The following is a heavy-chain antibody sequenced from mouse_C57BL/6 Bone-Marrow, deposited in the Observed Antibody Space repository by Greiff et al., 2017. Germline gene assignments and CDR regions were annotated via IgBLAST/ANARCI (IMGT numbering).Heavy chain of an antibody. CDR2: ISGGGGNT. Sequence: EVKLVESGGGLVKPGGSLKLSCAASGFTFSSYTMSWVRQTPEQRLEWVATISGGGGNTYYPDSVKGRCTISRDNAKNTLYLQRSSLRSEDTALYYCARHRGYWCAYWGQGTLVTVSA. V-gene: IGHV5-9*01. J-gene: IGHJ3*01. CDR3: ARHRGYWCAY. D-gene: IGHD2-2*01. CDR1: GFTFSSYT.